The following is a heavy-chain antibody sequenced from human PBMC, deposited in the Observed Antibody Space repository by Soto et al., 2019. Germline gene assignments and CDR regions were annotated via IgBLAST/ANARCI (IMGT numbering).Heavy chain of an antibody. D-gene: IGHD2-15*01. Sequence: SETLSLTCAVSGDSISSTHWWTWVRQPPGKGLEYIGQIFHSGITNYSPSLESRVTISLDKSKSQFSLELNSVTGADTAIYYCARGFSGYCSGGSCSSFDYWGQGTLVTVSS. CDR1: GDSISSTHW. CDR2: IFHSGIT. CDR3: ARGFSGYCSGGSCSSFDY. J-gene: IGHJ4*02. V-gene: IGHV4-4*02.